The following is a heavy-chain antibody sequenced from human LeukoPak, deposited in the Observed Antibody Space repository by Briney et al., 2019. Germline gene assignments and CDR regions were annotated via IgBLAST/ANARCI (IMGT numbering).Heavy chain of an antibody. D-gene: IGHD2-2*01. CDR2: ILPIFGTA. CDR1: GGTFSSYA. CDR3: ARMEAVLVPAAYNGFDP. J-gene: IGHJ5*02. Sequence: SVKVSCKSSGGTFSSYAISWVRQAPGQGLEWMGGILPIFGTANYAQKFQGRVTITTDESTSTAYMELSSLRSEDTAVYYCARMEAVLVPAAYNGFDPWGQGTLVTVSS. V-gene: IGHV1-69*05.